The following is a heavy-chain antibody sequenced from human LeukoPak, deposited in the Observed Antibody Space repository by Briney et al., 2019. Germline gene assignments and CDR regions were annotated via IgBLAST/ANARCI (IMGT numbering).Heavy chain of an antibody. V-gene: IGHV1-2*06. Sequence: GASVKVSCKASGYTFTGYYVHWVRQAPGQGLEWMGRMNPSSGVTYYAQKFEGRVTMTRNTSIDTAYVELSRLRSNDTAVYYCARRGFDFWGQGTLVTVSS. CDR2: MNPSSGVT. CDR1: GYTFTGYY. J-gene: IGHJ4*02. CDR3: ARRGFDF.